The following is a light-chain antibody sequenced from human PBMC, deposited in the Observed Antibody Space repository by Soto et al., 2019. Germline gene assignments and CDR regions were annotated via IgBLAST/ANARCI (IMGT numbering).Light chain of an antibody. CDR3: NSYSSTYTLI. V-gene: IGLV2-14*01. CDR1: SSDVGGYNY. Sequence: QSVLTQPASVSGSPGQSITISCTGTSSDVGGYNYVSWYQQHPGKAPQLIIYEVNSRPSGVSNRFSGSKSGNTASLTISGLRPEDEADYYCNSYSSTYTLIFGGGTQLTVL. J-gene: IGLJ2*01. CDR2: EVN.